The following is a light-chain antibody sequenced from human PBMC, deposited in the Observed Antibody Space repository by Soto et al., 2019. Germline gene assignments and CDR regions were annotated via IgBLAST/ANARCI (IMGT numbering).Light chain of an antibody. V-gene: IGKV3-11*01. CDR3: QQRSRLFT. CDR2: DAS. CDR1: QSVSTY. Sequence: DIVLTQSPATLSLSPGERATLSCRASQSVSTYLAWYQQRPGQAPRHLIYDASHRATGIPPRFSGSGSGTDFTLTISSLEPEDFAIYYCQQRSRLFTFGPGTKVDFK. J-gene: IGKJ3*01.